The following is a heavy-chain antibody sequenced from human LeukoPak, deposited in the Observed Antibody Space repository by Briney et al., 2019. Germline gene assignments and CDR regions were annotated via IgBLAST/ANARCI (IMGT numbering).Heavy chain of an antibody. CDR2: ISSSSSYI. CDR3: ARDPNTAMVRHAFDI. D-gene: IGHD5-18*01. CDR1: GFTFSSYS. Sequence: GGSLRLSCAASGFTFSSYSMNWVRQAPGKGLEWVSSISSSSSYIYYADSVKGRFTISRDNAKNSLYLQMNSLRAEDTAVYYCARDPNTAMVRHAFDIWGQGTMVTVSS. V-gene: IGHV3-21*01. J-gene: IGHJ3*02.